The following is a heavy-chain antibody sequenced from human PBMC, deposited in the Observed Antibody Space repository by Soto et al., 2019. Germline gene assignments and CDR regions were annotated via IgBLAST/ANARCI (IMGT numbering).Heavy chain of an antibody. J-gene: IGHJ5*02. CDR1: GFSFSDYS. Sequence: GGSLRLSCAASGFSFSDYSMNWVRQAPGKGLEWVSSISLTGSTTSYRDSVRGRFTISRENSMNTLYLQMSSLRAEDTALYYCAKDHLTSGGTFWFDPWGQGTLVTVSS. V-gene: IGHV3-23*01. D-gene: IGHD6-13*01. CDR3: AKDHLTSGGTFWFDP. CDR2: ISLTGSTT.